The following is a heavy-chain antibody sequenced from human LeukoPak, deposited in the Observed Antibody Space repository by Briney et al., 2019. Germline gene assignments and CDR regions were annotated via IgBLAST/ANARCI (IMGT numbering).Heavy chain of an antibody. D-gene: IGHD3-22*01. V-gene: IGHV4-31*11. CDR3: ARGGYYDSSGYIPFDY. J-gene: IGHJ4*02. Sequence: SETLSLTCAVYGGSFSGYYWSWIRQHPGKGLEWIGYIYYSGSTYYNPSLKSRVTISVDTSKNQFSLKLSSVTAADTAVYYCARGGYYDSSGYIPFDYWGQGTLVTVSS. CDR2: IYYSGST. CDR1: GGSFSGYY.